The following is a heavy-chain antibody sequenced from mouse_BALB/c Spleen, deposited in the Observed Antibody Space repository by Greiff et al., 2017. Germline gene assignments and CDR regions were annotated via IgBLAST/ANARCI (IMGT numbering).Heavy chain of an antibody. CDR1: GFSFSSYA. J-gene: IGHJ3*01. D-gene: IGHD2-3*01. Sequence: EVKLVESGGGLVKPGGSLKLSCAASGFSFSSYAMSWVRQTPGKGLEWVASISSGGSTYYPDSVKGRFTISRDNARSNLYLKMSSLQSEDTAMYYCARGDDGYGGAWFAYWGQGTLVTVSA. V-gene: IGHV5-6-5*01. CDR3: ARGDDGYGGAWFAY. CDR2: ISSGGST.